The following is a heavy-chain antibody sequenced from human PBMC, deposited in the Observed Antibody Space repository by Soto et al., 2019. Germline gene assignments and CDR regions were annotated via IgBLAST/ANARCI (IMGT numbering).Heavy chain of an antibody. CDR1: GFTFSSHG. CDR2: VSFDGTNK. CDR3: ANGDSSGFEHFQS. V-gene: IGHV3-30*18. D-gene: IGHD3-22*01. J-gene: IGHJ4*02. Sequence: GGSLRLSCTASGFTFSSHGMHWVRQAPGKGLEWVAVVSFDGTNKNYADSVRGRLTISRDNSKNTLYLQMSSLRAEDTAVYYCANGDSSGFEHFQSWGQGTLVTVS.